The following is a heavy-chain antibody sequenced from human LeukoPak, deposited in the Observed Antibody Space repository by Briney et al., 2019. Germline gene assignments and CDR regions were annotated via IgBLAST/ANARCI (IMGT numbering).Heavy chain of an antibody. V-gene: IGHV3-74*01. CDR1: GFTFSSYA. J-gene: IGHJ4*02. D-gene: IGHD1-26*01. CDR3: AKGSYY. CDR2: INGDGSST. Sequence: GGSLRLSCAASGFTFSSYAMSWVRQAPGKGLVWVSRINGDGSSTSYADSVKGRLTISRDNAKNTLYLQMNSLRAEDTAVYYCAKGSYYWGQGTLVTVSS.